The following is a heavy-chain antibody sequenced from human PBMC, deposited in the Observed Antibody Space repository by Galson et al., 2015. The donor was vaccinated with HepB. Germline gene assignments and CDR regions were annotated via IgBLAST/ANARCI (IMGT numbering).Heavy chain of an antibody. CDR2: ISHIGNT. Sequence: LSLTCAVFGGSFSGYYWTWIRQSPGKGLEWIGEISHIGNTNYNPSLTSRVTIAVDTSKNQFSLKMSSVTAADTAVYYCARIGVVVRSQCFEYWGQGTLVTVSS. J-gene: IGHJ4*02. CDR1: GGSFSGYY. V-gene: IGHV4-34*01. CDR3: ARIGVVVRSQCFEY. D-gene: IGHD2-21*01.